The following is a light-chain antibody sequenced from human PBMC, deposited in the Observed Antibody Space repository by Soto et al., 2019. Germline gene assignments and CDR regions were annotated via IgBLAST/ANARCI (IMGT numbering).Light chain of an antibody. Sequence: EIVLTQSPGILSFSPGERATLSCRASRTMSSRYLAWYQQKPGQAPRLLIYIASRRATGIPDRFSGSGFETDFTLSIMRLEPENFAVYSCQKYAYSPNNFGQETKQEIK. V-gene: IGKV3-20*01. CDR2: IAS. CDR1: RTMSSRY. CDR3: QKYAYSPNN. J-gene: IGKJ2*01.